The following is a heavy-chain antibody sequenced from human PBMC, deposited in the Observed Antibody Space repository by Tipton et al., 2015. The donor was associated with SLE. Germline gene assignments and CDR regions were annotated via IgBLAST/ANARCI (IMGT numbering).Heavy chain of an antibody. CDR3: ARDGDYYDSSGPTGDY. CDR1: GGSISSGGYS. J-gene: IGHJ4*02. D-gene: IGHD3-22*01. V-gene: IGHV4-30-2*03. CDR2: IYHSGST. Sequence: LRLSCAVSGGSISSGGYSWCWIRQPPGKGLEWIGSIYHSGSTYYNPSLKSRVTISVDTSKNQFSLKLSSVTAADTAVYYCARDGDYYDSSGPTGDYWGQGTLVTVSS.